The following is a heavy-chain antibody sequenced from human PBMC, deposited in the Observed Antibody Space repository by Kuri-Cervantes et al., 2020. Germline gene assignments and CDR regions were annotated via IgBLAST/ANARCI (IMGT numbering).Heavy chain of an antibody. CDR3: ARLIVGATDYAYYFDY. CDR2: IYSSGST. Sequence: SETPSLTCTVSGGSISSYYWSWIRQPAGKGLEWIGRIYSSGSTNYNPSLKSRVTISVDKSKNQFSLKLSSVTAADTAVYYCARLIVGATDYAYYFDYWGQGTLVTVSS. V-gene: IGHV4-4*07. D-gene: IGHD1-26*01. CDR1: GGSISSYY. J-gene: IGHJ4*02.